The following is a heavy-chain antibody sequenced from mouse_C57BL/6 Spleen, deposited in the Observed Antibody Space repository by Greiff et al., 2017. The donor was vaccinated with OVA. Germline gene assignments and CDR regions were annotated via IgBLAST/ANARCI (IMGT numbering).Heavy chain of an antibody. D-gene: IGHD2-2*01. CDR3: ARGLSYYFDY. CDR1: GFTFSDYG. V-gene: IGHV5-17*01. Sequence: EVKVVESGGGLVKPGGSLKLSCAASGFTFSDYGMHWVRQAPEKGLEWVAYISSGSSTIYYADTVKGRFTISRDNAKNTLFLQMTSLRSEDTAMYYCARGLSYYFDYWGQGTTLTVSS. J-gene: IGHJ2*01. CDR2: ISSGSSTI.